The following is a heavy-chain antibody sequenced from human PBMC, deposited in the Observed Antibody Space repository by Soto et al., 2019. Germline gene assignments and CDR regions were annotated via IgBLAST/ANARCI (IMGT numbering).Heavy chain of an antibody. CDR3: ASGGVTTLASNY. V-gene: IGHV3-21*01. J-gene: IGHJ4*02. Sequence: GGSLRLSCAASGFTFSSYSMNWVRQAPGKGLEWVSSISSSSSYIYYADSVKGRFTISRDNAKNSLYLQMNSLRAEDTALYYCASGGVTTLASNYWGQGTLVTVSS. D-gene: IGHD4-17*01. CDR2: ISSSSSYI. CDR1: GFTFSSYS.